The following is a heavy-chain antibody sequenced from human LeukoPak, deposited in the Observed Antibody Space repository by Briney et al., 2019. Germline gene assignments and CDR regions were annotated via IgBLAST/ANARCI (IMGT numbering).Heavy chain of an antibody. CDR3: VSGPGDYFDY. CDR1: GYSISSGYY. Sequence: SETLSLTCTVSGYSISSGYYWGWIRQPPGKGLEWIGSIYHSGSTYYNPSLKSRVTISVDTSKNQFSLKLSSVTAADTAVYYCVSGPGDYFDYWGQGTLVTVSS. J-gene: IGHJ4*02. CDR2: IYHSGST. V-gene: IGHV4-38-2*02. D-gene: IGHD2-8*02.